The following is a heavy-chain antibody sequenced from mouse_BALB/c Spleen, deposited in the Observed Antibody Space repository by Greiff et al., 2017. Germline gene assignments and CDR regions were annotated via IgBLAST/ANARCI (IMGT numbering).Heavy chain of an antibody. J-gene: IGHJ3*01. V-gene: IGHV1-69*02. D-gene: IGHD2-2*01. CDR3: TRDGYDGAWFAY. CDR2: IYPSDSYT. Sequence: VQLQQPGPELVRPGASVKLSCKASGYTFTSYWINWVKQRPGQGLEWIGNIYPSDSYTNYNQKFKDKATLTVDKSSSTAYMQLSSPTSEDSAVDYCTRDGYDGAWFAYWGQGTLVTVSA. CDR1: GYTFTSYW.